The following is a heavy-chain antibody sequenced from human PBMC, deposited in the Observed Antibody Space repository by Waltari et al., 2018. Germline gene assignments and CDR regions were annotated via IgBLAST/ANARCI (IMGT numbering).Heavy chain of an antibody. J-gene: IGHJ3*01. D-gene: IGHD5-12*01. Sequence: EVQLVQSGAEVRKPGESLKISCHRSPATFNTDWIAWVRQRPGKGLEWMGIIYPGDSDTRYGPSFQGQVTISADKSINTAYVHWDSLKAADTATYYCARRTNSGFIRDGFDLWGQGTMVTVSS. V-gene: IGHV5-51*01. CDR3: ARRTNSGFIRDGFDL. CDR1: PATFNTDW. CDR2: IYPGDSDT.